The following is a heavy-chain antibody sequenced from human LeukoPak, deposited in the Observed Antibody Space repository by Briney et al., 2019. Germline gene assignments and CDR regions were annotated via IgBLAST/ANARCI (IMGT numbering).Heavy chain of an antibody. CDR3: ARAYSSSWYDF. D-gene: IGHD6-13*01. CDR2: ISSSGSGGST. CDR1: GFTFSSYA. J-gene: IGHJ5*01. Sequence: GGSLRLSCAASGFTFSSYAMSWVRQAPGKGLEWVSGISSSGSGGSTYYADSVKGRFTISRDNSKNTLYLQIDSVRAEDTAVYYCARAYSSSWYDFWGQGTLVTVSS. V-gene: IGHV3-23*01.